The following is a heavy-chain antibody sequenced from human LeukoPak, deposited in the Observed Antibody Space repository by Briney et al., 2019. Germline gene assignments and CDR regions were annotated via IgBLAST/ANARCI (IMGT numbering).Heavy chain of an antibody. V-gene: IGHV4-31*03. D-gene: IGHD3-22*01. Sequence: SQTLSLTCTVSGGXISSGGYYWSWIRQHPGKRLEWIGYIYYSGSTYYNPSLKSRVTISVDTSKNQFSLKLSSVTAADTAVYYCARDHKHSSGYYDEGLKWGQGTLVTVSS. CDR1: GGXISSGGYY. J-gene: IGHJ1*01. CDR3: ARDHKHSSGYYDEGLK. CDR2: IYYSGST.